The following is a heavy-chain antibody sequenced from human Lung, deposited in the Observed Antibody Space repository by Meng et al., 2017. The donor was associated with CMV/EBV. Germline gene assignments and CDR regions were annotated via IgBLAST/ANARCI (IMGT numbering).Heavy chain of an antibody. J-gene: IGHJ6*02. CDR2: MNPNSGNT. D-gene: IGHD2-2*01. Sequence: ASVKVSXKTSGYTFTNYDINWVRRAPGQGLEWMGWMNPNSGNTGYAEKFRGRVTMTRNTSVSTAYMELTSLRFEDTAIYYCTRGGEGYQLLSGSHYSYGMDVWGQGTAVTVSS. CDR3: TRGGEGYQLLSGSHYSYGMDV. CDR1: GYTFTNYD. V-gene: IGHV1-8*01.